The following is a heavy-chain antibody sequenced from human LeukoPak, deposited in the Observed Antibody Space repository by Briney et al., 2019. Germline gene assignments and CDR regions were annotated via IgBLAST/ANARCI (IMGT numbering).Heavy chain of an antibody. J-gene: IGHJ6*03. Sequence: QTGGSLRLSCAASGFTFSSYAMSWVRQAPGKGLEWVSAISGSGGSTYYADSVKGRFTISRDNSKNTLYLQMNSLRAEDTAVYYCAKATDYSNYYYYYYMDVWGKGTTVTVSS. V-gene: IGHV3-23*01. CDR3: AKATDYSNYYYYYYMDV. D-gene: IGHD4-11*01. CDR2: ISGSGGST. CDR1: GFTFSSYA.